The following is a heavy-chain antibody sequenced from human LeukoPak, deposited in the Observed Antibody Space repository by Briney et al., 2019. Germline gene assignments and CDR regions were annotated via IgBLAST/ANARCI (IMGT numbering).Heavy chain of an antibody. D-gene: IGHD6-13*01. Sequence: PGGSLRLSCAASGFTFSSYAMSWVRQAPGKGLEWVSAISGSVGSTYYADSVKGRFTISRDNSKNTLYLQMNSLRAEDTAVYYCATEESQQLLYYYMDVWGKGTTVTVSS. CDR2: ISGSVGST. J-gene: IGHJ6*03. CDR1: GFTFSSYA. CDR3: ATEESQQLLYYYMDV. V-gene: IGHV3-23*01.